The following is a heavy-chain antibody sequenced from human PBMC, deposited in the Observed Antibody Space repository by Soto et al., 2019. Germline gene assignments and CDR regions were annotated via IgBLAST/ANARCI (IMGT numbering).Heavy chain of an antibody. Sequence: SENLSLTCAVSGGSISSGGYSWCWMRQPPGKGLEWIGYIYHSGSTYYNPSLKSRVTISVDRSKNQFSLKLSSVTAADTAVYYCARVTDVWGQGTTVTVSS. J-gene: IGHJ6*02. V-gene: IGHV4-30-2*01. CDR3: ARVTDV. CDR1: GGSISSGGYS. CDR2: IYHSGST.